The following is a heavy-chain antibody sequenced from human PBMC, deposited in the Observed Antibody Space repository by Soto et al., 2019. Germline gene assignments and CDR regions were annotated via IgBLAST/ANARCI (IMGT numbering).Heavy chain of an antibody. CDR1: GFTFSSYS. Sequence: LRLSCASSGFTFSSYSMNWVRQAPGKGLEWVSSISSSSNYIYYADSMKGRFTISRDNAKNSLYLQMNSLRAEDTAVYYCARDLVGATIWGQGTLVTVSS. D-gene: IGHD1-26*01. CDR2: ISSSSNYI. J-gene: IGHJ4*02. CDR3: ARDLVGATI. V-gene: IGHV3-21*01.